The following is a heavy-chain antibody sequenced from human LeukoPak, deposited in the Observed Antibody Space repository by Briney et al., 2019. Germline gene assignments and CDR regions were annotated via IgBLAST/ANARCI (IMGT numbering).Heavy chain of an antibody. D-gene: IGHD6-25*01. CDR1: GYTFTGYY. CDR2: INPNSGGT. CDR3: ARQDTEASGYHYGMDV. J-gene: IGHJ6*02. V-gene: IGHV1-2*02. Sequence: ASVKVSCKASGYTFTGYYMHWVRQAPGQGLEWMGWINPNSGGTNYAQKFQGRVTMTRDTSISTAYMELSRLRSDDTAMYYCARQDTEASGYHYGMDVWGQGTTVTVSS.